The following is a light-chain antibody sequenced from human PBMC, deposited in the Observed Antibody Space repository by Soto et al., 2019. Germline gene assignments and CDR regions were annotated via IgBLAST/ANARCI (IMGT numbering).Light chain of an antibody. J-gene: IGLJ1*01. CDR2: EVS. V-gene: IGLV2-14*01. Sequence: QSALTQPASVSGSPGQSITISCTGTSSDVGFYNYVSWYQQHPGKAPKLMIFEVSNRPSGVSSRFSGSKSGNTASLTISGLQAEDEGDYHCSSYTSSTTLVVFGTGTKLTVL. CDR3: SSYTSSTTLVV. CDR1: SSDVGFYNY.